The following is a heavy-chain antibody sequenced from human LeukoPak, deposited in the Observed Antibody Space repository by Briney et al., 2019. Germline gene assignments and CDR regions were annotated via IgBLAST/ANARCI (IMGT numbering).Heavy chain of an antibody. CDR1: GFTFSSTG. D-gene: IGHD1-14*01. CDR3: ARTYNPDY. CDR2: IRYDGNNK. Sequence: GGSLRLSCTASGFTFSSTGMHWVRQAPGKGPEWVSYIRYDGNNKYYGDSVKGRLTVSRDNSKNTLYLQMNSLRVEDTAVYYCARTYNPDYWGQGTLVTVSS. V-gene: IGHV3-30*02. J-gene: IGHJ4*02.